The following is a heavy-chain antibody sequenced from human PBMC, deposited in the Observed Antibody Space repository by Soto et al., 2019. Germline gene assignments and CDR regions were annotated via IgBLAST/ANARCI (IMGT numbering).Heavy chain of an antibody. J-gene: IGHJ6*02. CDR3: ARKASIAATDIAPYYYYGMDV. V-gene: IGHV4-34*01. D-gene: IGHD6-13*01. CDR1: GGSFSGYY. Sequence: SETLSLTCAVYGGSFSGYYWSWIRQPPGKGLEWIGEINHSGSTNYNPSLKSRVTISVDTSKNQFSLKLSSVTAADTAVYYCARKASIAATDIAPYYYYGMDVWGQATTVTVS. CDR2: INHSGST.